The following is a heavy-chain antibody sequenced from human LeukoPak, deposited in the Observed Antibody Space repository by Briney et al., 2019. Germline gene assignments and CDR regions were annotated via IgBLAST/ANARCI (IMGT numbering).Heavy chain of an antibody. D-gene: IGHD1-1*01. CDR2: IYYSGSP. CDR3: ARQLVTTGHFDY. CDR1: GGSISSSFYY. J-gene: IGHJ4*02. V-gene: IGHV4-39*01. Sequence: PSETLSLTCTVSGGSISSSFYYWGWIRQPPGMGLEWIGRIYYSGSPSYNPSLKSRVTFSVDMSNNQFSLKLTSVTAADTAVYYCARQLVTTGHFDYWGQGTLVTVSS.